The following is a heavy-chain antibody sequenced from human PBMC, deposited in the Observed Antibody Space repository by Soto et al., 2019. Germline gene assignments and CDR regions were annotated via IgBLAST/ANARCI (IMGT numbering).Heavy chain of an antibody. D-gene: IGHD2-2*02. CDR3: VTDPSIPPSPYTSFVY. J-gene: IGHJ4*02. CDR1: GFTFSSYA. Sequence: PGGSRRLPCAASGFTFSSYAMSWVRQAPGKRLEWVSAISGSGGSTYYADSVKGRFTISRDNSKNTLYLQMNSLRAEDTAVYYCVTDPSIPPSPYTSFVYWGQGPLVTVS. V-gene: IGHV3-23*01. CDR2: ISGSGGST.